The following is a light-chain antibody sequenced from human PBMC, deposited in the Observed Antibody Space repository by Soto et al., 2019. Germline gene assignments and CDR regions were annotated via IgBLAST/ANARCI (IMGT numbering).Light chain of an antibody. CDR1: SSDVGGYNY. CDR2: EVS. V-gene: IGLV2-14*01. J-gene: IGLJ1*01. Sequence: QSALTQPASVSGSPGQSITISCTGTSSDVGGYNYVSWYQQHPGKAPKLMIYEVSNRPSGVSNRFSGSKSGTTASLTISGHQADDEAYYYCSSYTSSSTYVFGTGTKLTVL. CDR3: SSYTSSSTYV.